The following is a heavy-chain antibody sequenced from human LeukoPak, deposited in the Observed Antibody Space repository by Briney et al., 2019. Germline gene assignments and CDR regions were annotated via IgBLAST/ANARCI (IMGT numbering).Heavy chain of an antibody. V-gene: IGHV1-69*05. J-gene: IGHJ6*03. D-gene: IGHD6-6*01. Sequence: SVKVSCKASGGTFSSYAISWARQAPGQGLEWMGGIIPIFGTANYAQKFQGRVTITTDESTSTAYMELSSLRSEDTAVYYCARSPLSIAARNYYMDVWGKGTTVTVSS. CDR2: IIPIFGTA. CDR3: ARSPLSIAARNYYMDV. CDR1: GGTFSSYA.